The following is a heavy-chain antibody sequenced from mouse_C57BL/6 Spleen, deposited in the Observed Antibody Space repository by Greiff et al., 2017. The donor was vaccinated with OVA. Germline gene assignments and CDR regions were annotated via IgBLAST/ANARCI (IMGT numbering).Heavy chain of an antibody. J-gene: IGHJ3*01. Sequence: EVHLVESGGGLVKPGGSLKLSCAASGFTFSSYTMSWVRQTPEKRLEWVATISGGGGNTYYPASVKGRFTISRDHAKNTLYLQMSSLRSEDTALYYCARHGMDYYGSSPFAYWGQGTLVTVSA. CDR2: ISGGGGNT. CDR3: ARHGMDYYGSSPFAY. D-gene: IGHD1-1*01. V-gene: IGHV5-9*01. CDR1: GFTFSSYT.